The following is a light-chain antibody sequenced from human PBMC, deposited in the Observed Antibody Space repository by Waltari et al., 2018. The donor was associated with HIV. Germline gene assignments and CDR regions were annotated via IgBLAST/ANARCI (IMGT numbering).Light chain of an antibody. V-gene: IGKV4-1*01. CDR3: QQYYTSPKT. CDR2: WAS. J-gene: IGKJ1*01. Sequence: DIVMTQAPDSLAVSLGQRATIDCNSSQSVFYGSNNRNHLAWYQQKAGQPPKLLIAWASTRESGVPDRFSGSGSGTDFTLTISSLQAEDVAVYYCQQYYTSPKTFGQGTKVEIK. CDR1: QSVFYGSNNRNH.